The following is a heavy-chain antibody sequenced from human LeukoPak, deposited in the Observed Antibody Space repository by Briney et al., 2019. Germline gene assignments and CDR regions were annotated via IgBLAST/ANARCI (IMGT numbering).Heavy chain of an antibody. D-gene: IGHD4-17*01. CDR2: ISSSSSTI. CDR1: GFTFSSYS. V-gene: IGHV3-48*02. CDR3: ARRAGSTVTTLYAFDI. Sequence: GGSLRLSCAASGFTFSSYSMNWVRQAPGKGLEWVSYISSSSSTIYYADSVKGRFTISRDNAKNSLYLQMYSPRDEDTAVYYCARRAGSTVTTLYAFDIWGQGTMVTVSS. J-gene: IGHJ3*02.